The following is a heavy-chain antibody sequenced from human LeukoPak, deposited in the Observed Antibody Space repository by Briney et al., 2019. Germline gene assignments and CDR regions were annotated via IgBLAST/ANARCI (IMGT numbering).Heavy chain of an antibody. V-gene: IGHV3-30*03. CDR3: ARQIPGLTTGSYFDH. J-gene: IGHJ4*02. D-gene: IGHD1-1*01. CDR2: ISYDGSNK. Sequence: GGSLRLFCAASGFTFSSYGMHWVRQAPGKGLEWVAVISYDGSNKYYADSVKGRFTISRDNSKNTLYLQMNSLRAEDTAVYYCARQIPGLTTGSYFDHWGQGILLTVSS. CDR1: GFTFSSYG.